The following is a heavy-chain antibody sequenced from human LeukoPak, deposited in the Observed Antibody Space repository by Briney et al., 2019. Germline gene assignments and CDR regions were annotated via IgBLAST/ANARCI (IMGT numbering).Heavy chain of an antibody. CDR3: AKPISGGLAVTADWFDP. J-gene: IGHJ5*01. D-gene: IGHD6-19*01. CDR2: INANSGTT. V-gene: IGHV3-23*01. CDR1: GFAFSFYA. Sequence: GGSLRLSCEASGFAFSFYAMSWLRQPPGKGLEWVSTINANSGTTSYAASVRGRFTISRDNSKNTLYPQLNTLRAEDTAVYYCAKPISGGLAVTADWFDPWGQGTLVVVSS.